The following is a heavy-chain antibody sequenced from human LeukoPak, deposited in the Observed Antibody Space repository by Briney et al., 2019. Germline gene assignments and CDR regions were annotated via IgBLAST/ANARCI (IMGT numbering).Heavy chain of an antibody. Sequence: GGSLRLSCAASGFTLSDAWMSWVRQAPGMGLGWVGRIKSKTDGGTTDYAAPVKGRFTISRDDSKTTLYLQINSLKTDDTAVYYCTADMPTSSRASDYWGQGTLVTVSS. CDR1: GFTLSDAW. J-gene: IGHJ4*02. D-gene: IGHD1-26*01. CDR3: TADMPTSSRASDY. V-gene: IGHV3-15*01. CDR2: IKSKTDGGTT.